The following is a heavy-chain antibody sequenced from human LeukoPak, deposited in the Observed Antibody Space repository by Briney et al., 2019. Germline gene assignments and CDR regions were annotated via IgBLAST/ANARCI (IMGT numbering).Heavy chain of an antibody. CDR3: AKLELITMVRGDTLDY. V-gene: IGHV3-30*18. Sequence: GGSLRLSCAASGFTFSSYGMHWVRQAPGKGLEWVAVISYDGSNKYYADSVKGRFTISRDNSKNTLYLQMNSLRAEDTAVYYCAKLELITMVRGDTLDYWGQGTLVTVSS. CDR1: GFTFSSYG. D-gene: IGHD3-10*01. CDR2: ISYDGSNK. J-gene: IGHJ4*02.